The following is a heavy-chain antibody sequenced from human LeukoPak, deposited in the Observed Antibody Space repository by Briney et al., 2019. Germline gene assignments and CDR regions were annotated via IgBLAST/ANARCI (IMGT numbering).Heavy chain of an antibody. D-gene: IGHD3-22*01. CDR1: GGSISSYY. V-gene: IGHV4-4*07. Sequence: SETLSLTCTVSGGSISSYYWSWLRQPAGKGLEWIGRIYTSGSTNYNPSLKSRVTMSVDTSKNQFSLKLSSVTAADTAVYYCARDYYYDSSGYQLDYWGQGTLVTVSS. J-gene: IGHJ4*02. CDR3: ARDYYYDSSGYQLDY. CDR2: IYTSGST.